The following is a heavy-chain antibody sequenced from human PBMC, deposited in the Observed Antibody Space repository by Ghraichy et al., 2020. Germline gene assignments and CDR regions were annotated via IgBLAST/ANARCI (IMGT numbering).Heavy chain of an antibody. CDR1: GASISSSDW. CDR2: IHHGGNT. Sequence: SETLSLTCAVSGASISSSDWWTWVRQPPGKGLEWLAEIHHGGNTNYNPSIRSRVTISLDKSRNLLSLNVKSVTAADTAVYFCARGPNCNRPAGWFDPWGQGTLVTVSS. V-gene: IGHV4-4*02. CDR3: ARGPNCNRPAGWFDP. J-gene: IGHJ5*02. D-gene: IGHD1-20*01.